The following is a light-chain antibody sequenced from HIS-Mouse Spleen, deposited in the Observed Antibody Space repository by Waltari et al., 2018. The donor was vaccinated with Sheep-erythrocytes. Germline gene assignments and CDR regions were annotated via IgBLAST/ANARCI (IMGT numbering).Light chain of an antibody. CDR3: QQYNSYPLT. Sequence: DIQMTQSPSTLSASVGDRVTITCRASQSISSWLAWYHQKPVKAPKLLIYKASSLESVVPSRFSGSGSGTEFTLTISSLQPDDFATYYCQQYNSYPLTFGGGTKVEIK. V-gene: IGKV1-5*03. CDR1: QSISSW. CDR2: KAS. J-gene: IGKJ4*01.